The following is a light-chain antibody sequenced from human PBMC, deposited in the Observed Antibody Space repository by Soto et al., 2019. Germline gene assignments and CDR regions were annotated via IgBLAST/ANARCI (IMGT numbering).Light chain of an antibody. CDR2: DAS. CDR3: QQRYNWPRALT. CDR1: QSVSSY. Sequence: EIVLTQSPATLSLSPGERATLSCRASQSVSSYLAWYQQKRGQAPRLLIYDASNRATGIPARFSGNGSGTDFTLTISSLEPEDFAVYYCQQRYNWPRALTFGGGTKVEIK. V-gene: IGKV3-11*01. J-gene: IGKJ4*01.